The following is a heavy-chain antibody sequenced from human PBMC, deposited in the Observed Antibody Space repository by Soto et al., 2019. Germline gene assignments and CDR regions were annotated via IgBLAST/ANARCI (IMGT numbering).Heavy chain of an antibody. J-gene: IGHJ6*02. V-gene: IGHV3-33*01. CDR2: IWDDGSNK. D-gene: IGHD5-12*01. CDR1: GFTFSSYG. Sequence: QVQLVESGGGVVQPGRSLRLSCAASGFTFSSYGMHWVRQAPGKGLAWVAVIWDDGSNKYYADAVKGRFTISRDNSKNTLYLQMSSFRAEYTAVYYCARRQWLRGPTPYYYYGMSVWCQGTTVTVSS. CDR3: ARRQWLRGPTPYYYYGMSV.